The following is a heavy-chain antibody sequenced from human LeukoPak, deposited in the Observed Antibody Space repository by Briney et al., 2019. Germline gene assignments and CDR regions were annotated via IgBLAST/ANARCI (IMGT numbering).Heavy chain of an antibody. CDR1: GGSFSGYY. Sequence: SETLSLTCAVYGGSFSGYYWSWIRQPPGKGLEWSGEINHSGSTNYNPSPKSRVTISVDTSKNQFSLKLSSVTAADTAVYYCARAAGWSSSWYFDYWGQGTLVTVSS. J-gene: IGHJ4*02. CDR3: ARAAGWSSSWYFDY. CDR2: INHSGST. D-gene: IGHD6-13*01. V-gene: IGHV4-34*01.